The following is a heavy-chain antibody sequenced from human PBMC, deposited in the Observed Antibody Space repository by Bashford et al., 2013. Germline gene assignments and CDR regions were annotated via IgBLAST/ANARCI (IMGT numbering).Heavy chain of an antibody. CDR3: ARGEEYCSGGSCYLDGMDV. Sequence: SETLSLTCTVSGGSISSYYWSWIRQPPGKGLEWIGYIYYSGSTNYNPSLKSRVTISVDTSKNQFSLKLSSVTAADTAVYYCARGEEYCSGGSCYLDGMDVWGQGTTVTVSS. J-gene: IGHJ6*02. CDR2: IYYSGST. CDR1: GGSISSYY. V-gene: IGHV4-59*01. D-gene: IGHD2-15*01.